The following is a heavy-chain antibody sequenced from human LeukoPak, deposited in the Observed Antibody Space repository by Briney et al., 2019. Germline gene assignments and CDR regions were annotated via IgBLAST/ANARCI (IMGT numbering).Heavy chain of an antibody. CDR3: AKGGAYSSSWYVNIY. CDR2: ISYDGSNK. J-gene: IGHJ4*02. Sequence: GRSLRLSCAASGFTFSSYAMHWVRQAPGKGLEWVAVISYDGSNKYYADSVKGRFTISRDNSKNTLYLQMNSLRAEDTAVYYCAKGGAYSSSWYVNIYWGQGTLVTVSS. D-gene: IGHD6-13*01. CDR1: GFTFSSYA. V-gene: IGHV3-30-3*01.